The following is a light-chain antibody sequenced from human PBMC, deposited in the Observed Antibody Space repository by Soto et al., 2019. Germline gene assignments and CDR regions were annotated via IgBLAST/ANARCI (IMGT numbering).Light chain of an antibody. CDR2: DVS. CDR3: SSYTSTSTLYV. J-gene: IGLJ1*01. Sequence: QSALTQPASVSGSPGQSITVSCTGTSSDIGGYNYVSWYQHLPGKGPNLIIYDVSNRPSGVSDRFSGAKSGNAASLTISGPQDEDEADYYCSSYTSTSTLYVFGTGTKLTVL. V-gene: IGLV2-14*03. CDR1: SSDIGGYNY.